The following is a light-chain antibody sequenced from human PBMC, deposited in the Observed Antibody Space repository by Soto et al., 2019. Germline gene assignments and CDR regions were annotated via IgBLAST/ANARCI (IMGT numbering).Light chain of an antibody. V-gene: IGLV3-21*04. CDR1: NIGNKR. CDR3: QVWDIMTDNYV. J-gene: IGLJ1*01. Sequence: SYELTQPPSVSVAPEKTATITCGGNNIGNKRVHWYRQKPGQAPVLVISYDSDRPSGIPERFSGSNSGNTATLTISRVEDGDEADYYCQVWDIMTDNYVFGPGTKLIVL. CDR2: YDS.